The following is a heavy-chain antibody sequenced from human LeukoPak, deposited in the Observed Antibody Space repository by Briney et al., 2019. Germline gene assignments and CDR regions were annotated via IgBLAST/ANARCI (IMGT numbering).Heavy chain of an antibody. CDR3: ARDRVTYYQSSGSLWVDS. CDR1: GYTFTTYR. D-gene: IGHD3-22*01. J-gene: IGHJ4*02. V-gene: IGHV1-18*01. Sequence: ASVKVSCKASGYTFTTYRITWVRQAPGQGLEWMGWISAHTGNTNYAQKLQGGVTMTADTATSTAHMELRSLRSDDTAVYYCARDRVTYYQSSGSLWVDSWGQGTLVTVSS. CDR2: ISAHTGNT.